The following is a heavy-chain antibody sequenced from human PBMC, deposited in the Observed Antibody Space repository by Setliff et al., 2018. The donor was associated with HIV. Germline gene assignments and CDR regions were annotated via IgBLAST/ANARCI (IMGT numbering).Heavy chain of an antibody. J-gene: IGHJ2*01. V-gene: IGHV1-46*01. CDR1: GYTFTSYY. D-gene: IGHD6-6*01. CDR3: ARALYSNSGWYFDL. CDR2: INPSGGST. Sequence: ASVKVSCKASGYTFTSYYMHWVRQAPAQGLEWMGIINPSGGSTSYAQKFQGRVAMTRDTSTSTGYMDLSSLRSEDTAVYYCARALYSNSGWYFDLWGRRTLVTVSS.